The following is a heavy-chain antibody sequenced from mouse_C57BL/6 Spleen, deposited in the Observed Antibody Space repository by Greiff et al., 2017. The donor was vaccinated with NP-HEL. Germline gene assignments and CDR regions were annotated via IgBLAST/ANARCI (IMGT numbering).Heavy chain of an antibody. CDR1: GYSFTGYY. J-gene: IGHJ4*01. Sequence: VHVKQSGPELVKPGASVKISCKASGYSFTGYYMNWVKQSPEKSLEWIGEINPSTGGTTYNQKFKAKATLTVDKSSSTAYMQLKSLTCEDSAVYYCARGGSGYVDAMDYWGQGTSVTVSS. V-gene: IGHV1-42*01. CDR3: ARGGSGYVDAMDY. CDR2: INPSTGGT. D-gene: IGHD3-2*02.